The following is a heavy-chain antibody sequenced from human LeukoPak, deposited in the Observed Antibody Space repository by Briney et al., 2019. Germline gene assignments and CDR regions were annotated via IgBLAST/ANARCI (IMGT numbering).Heavy chain of an antibody. CDR1: GFTFDDYA. J-gene: IGHJ3*02. D-gene: IGHD3-10*01. CDR3: AKTGSGSYYNADAFDI. Sequence: PGGSLRLSCAASGFTFDDYAMHWVRQAPGKGLEWVSGISWNSGSIGYADSVKGRFTISRDNAKNSLYLQMNSLRVEDTALYYCAKTGSGSYYNADAFDIWGQGTMVTVSS. V-gene: IGHV3-9*01. CDR2: ISWNSGSI.